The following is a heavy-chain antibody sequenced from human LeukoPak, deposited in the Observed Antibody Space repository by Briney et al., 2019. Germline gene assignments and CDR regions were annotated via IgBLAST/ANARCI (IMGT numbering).Heavy chain of an antibody. V-gene: IGHV3-23*01. CDR1: GFTFSSSG. CDR3: AILYSSSPLDY. J-gene: IGHJ4*02. D-gene: IGHD6-6*01. Sequence: QAGGSLRLSCVASGFTFSSSGMHWVRQAPGKGLEWVSTISGSGNSTYYADAVKGRFTISRDNSKNTLYLQMNSLRAEDTAIYYCAILYSSSPLDYWDQGTLVTVSS. CDR2: ISGSGNST.